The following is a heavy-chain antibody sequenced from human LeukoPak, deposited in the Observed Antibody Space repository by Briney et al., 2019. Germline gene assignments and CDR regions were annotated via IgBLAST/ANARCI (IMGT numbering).Heavy chain of an antibody. J-gene: IGHJ4*02. D-gene: IGHD1-26*01. CDR2: IYPGDSDT. CDR1: GYSFTSYW. Sequence: GESLKISCKGSGYSFTSYWIAWVRQMPGNGLEWMGIIYPGDSDTRYSPSFQAQVTISADKSTSIAYLQWSSLKASDTAMYYCARRGSSIPDYWGQGTLVTVSS. V-gene: IGHV5-51*01. CDR3: ARRGSSIPDY.